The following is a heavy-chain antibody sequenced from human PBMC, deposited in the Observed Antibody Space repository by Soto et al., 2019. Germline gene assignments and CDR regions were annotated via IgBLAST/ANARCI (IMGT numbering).Heavy chain of an antibody. V-gene: IGHV3-30*03. J-gene: IGHJ6*02. CDR1: GFTFSSYG. CDR3: ARDVIIGTTVFYYYYGMDV. CDR2: ISYDGSKK. D-gene: IGHD1-7*01. Sequence: QVQLVESGGGVVQPGRSLRLSCAASGFTFSSYGMHWVRQAPGKGLEWVAVISYDGSKKYYADSVKGRFTISRDNSKNTLYLQMNSLRAEGTAVYYCARDVIIGTTVFYYYYGMDVWGQGTTVTVSS.